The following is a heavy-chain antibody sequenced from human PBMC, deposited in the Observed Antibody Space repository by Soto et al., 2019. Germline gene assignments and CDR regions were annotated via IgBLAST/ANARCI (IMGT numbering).Heavy chain of an antibody. D-gene: IGHD4-4*01. V-gene: IGHV3-7*01. CDR1: GFTFSDSW. CDR3: VRGGSNYAS. Sequence: XVSLRLSCTASGFTFSDSWMTWVRQAPGKGLEWVARIKPDESEKKYADSVKGRFSISRDNAKNSMYLQMDSLRGEDTAVYYCVRGGSNYASWGQGTLVTVSS. CDR2: IKPDESEK. J-gene: IGHJ5*02.